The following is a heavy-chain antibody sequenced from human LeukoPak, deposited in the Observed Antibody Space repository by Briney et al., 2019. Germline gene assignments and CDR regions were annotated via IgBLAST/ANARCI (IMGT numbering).Heavy chain of an antibody. D-gene: IGHD2-15*01. CDR3: ARVFISRACSGGSCSLRTFDY. Sequence: GASVKVSCKASRYTFTGYYMHWVRQAPGQGLEWMGWINPNSGGTNYAQKFQGRVTMTRDTSISTAYMELSRLRSDDTAVYYCARVFISRACSGGSCSLRTFDYWGQGTLVTVSS. CDR1: RYTFTGYY. CDR2: INPNSGGT. J-gene: IGHJ4*02. V-gene: IGHV1-2*02.